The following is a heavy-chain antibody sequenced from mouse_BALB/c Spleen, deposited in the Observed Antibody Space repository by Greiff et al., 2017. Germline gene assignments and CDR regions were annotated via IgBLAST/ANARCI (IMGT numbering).Heavy chain of an antibody. CDR1: GYTFSSYW. CDR3: ARGDYDPYYYAMDY. V-gene: IGHV1-9*01. Sequence: QVQLQQSGAELMKPGASVKISCKATGYTFSSYWIEWVKQRPGHGLEWIGEILPGSGSTNYNEKFKGKATFTADTSSNTAYMQLSSLTSEDSAVYYCARGDYDPYYYAMDYWGQGTSVTVSS. D-gene: IGHD2-4*01. CDR2: ILPGSGST. J-gene: IGHJ4*01.